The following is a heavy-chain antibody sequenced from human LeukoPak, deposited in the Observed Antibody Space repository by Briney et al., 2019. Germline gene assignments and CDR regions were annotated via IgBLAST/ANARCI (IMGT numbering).Heavy chain of an antibody. J-gene: IGHJ5*02. CDR2: ISYDGSNK. D-gene: IGHD1-1*01. CDR1: GFTFSSYG. Sequence: GGSLRLSCAASGFTFSSYGMHWVRQAPGKGLEWVAVISYDGSNKYYADSVKGRFTISRDNSKNTLYLQMNSLRAEDTAVYYCARVNWNYWFDPWGQGTLVTVSS. V-gene: IGHV3-30*03. CDR3: ARVNWNYWFDP.